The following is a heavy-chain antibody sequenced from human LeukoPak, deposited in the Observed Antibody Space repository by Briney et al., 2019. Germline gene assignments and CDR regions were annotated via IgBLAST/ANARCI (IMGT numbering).Heavy chain of an antibody. Sequence: GGSLTLSCVASGFIFSKHWMHWVRQAPGKGLVWVSRLNVDGSTTSYADSVKGRFTISRDNAKNTLYLQMNSLRVDDTGVYYCARESSGSYWGWGQGTLVTVSS. CDR3: ARESSGSYWG. CDR1: GFIFSKHW. J-gene: IGHJ4*02. V-gene: IGHV3-74*01. CDR2: LNVDGSTT. D-gene: IGHD3-10*01.